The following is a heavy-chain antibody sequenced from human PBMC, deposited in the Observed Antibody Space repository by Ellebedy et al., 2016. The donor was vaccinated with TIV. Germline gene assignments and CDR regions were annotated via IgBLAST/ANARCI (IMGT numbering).Heavy chain of an antibody. Sequence: GESLKISXAASGFTFSSYAMSWVRQAPGKGLEWVSTFSGSGGSTYYADSVKGRFTISRDNSKNTLYVQMNSLRAEDTAIYYCAKDFTVPTAYWGQGTLVTVSS. D-gene: IGHD4-11*01. J-gene: IGHJ4*02. CDR2: FSGSGGST. V-gene: IGHV3-23*01. CDR3: AKDFTVPTAY. CDR1: GFTFSSYA.